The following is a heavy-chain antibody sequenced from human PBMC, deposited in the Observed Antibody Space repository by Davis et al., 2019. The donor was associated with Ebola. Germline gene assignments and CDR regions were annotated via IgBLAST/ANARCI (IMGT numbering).Heavy chain of an antibody. CDR2: IIPIFGTA. CDR3: AKDRYYDNSPLYFESET. Sequence: SVKVSCKASGGTFSSYAISWVRQAPGQGLEWMGGIIPIFGTANYAQRFQGRVTITADESRTTAYMELSSLRSEDTAVYYCAKDRYYDNSPLYFESETWGQGTLVTVSS. J-gene: IGHJ4*02. D-gene: IGHD3-22*01. V-gene: IGHV1-69*13. CDR1: GGTFSSYA.